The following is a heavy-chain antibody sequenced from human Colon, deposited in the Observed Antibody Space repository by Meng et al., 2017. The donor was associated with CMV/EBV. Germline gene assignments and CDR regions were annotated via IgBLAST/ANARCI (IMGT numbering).Heavy chain of an antibody. Sequence: VSLRLSCTVSGGSVSSGRYFWTWIRQPPGKRLECIGYIYSNGGTNYNPSLKSRVTISIDTSKNQFSLKLSSVTAADTAMYYCARGDNWNDPFDYWGQGTLVTVSS. CDR2: IYSNGGT. CDR3: ARGDNWNDPFDY. V-gene: IGHV4-61*01. D-gene: IGHD1-20*01. CDR1: GGSVSSGRYF. J-gene: IGHJ4*02.